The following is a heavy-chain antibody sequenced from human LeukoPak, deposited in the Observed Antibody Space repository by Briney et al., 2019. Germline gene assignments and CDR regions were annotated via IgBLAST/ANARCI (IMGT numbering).Heavy chain of an antibody. V-gene: IGHV3-23*01. D-gene: IGHD2-2*01. J-gene: IGHJ4*02. CDR2: ISGSGGST. Sequence: PGGSLRLSCAASGFTFSSYAMSWVRQAPGKGLEWVSAISGSGGSTYYADSVKGRFTISRDNSKNTLYLQMNSLRAEDTAVYYCAKSSGIVVVPAADFDYWGQGTLVTVSS. CDR1: GFTFSSYA. CDR3: AKSSGIVVVPAADFDY.